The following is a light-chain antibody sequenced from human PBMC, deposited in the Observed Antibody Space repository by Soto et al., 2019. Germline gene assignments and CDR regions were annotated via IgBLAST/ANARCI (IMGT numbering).Light chain of an antibody. CDR3: VLYMVGGIPRV. J-gene: IGLJ3*02. CDR2: STN. CDR1: SGSVSTSNY. Sequence: QTVVTQEPSFSVSPGGTVTLTCGLSSGSVSTSNYPGWYQQTPGQAPRTLIYSTNTRSSGVPDRFSGSILGNKAALTITGAQADYESDYYCVLYMVGGIPRVFGGGTMLTVL. V-gene: IGLV8-61*01.